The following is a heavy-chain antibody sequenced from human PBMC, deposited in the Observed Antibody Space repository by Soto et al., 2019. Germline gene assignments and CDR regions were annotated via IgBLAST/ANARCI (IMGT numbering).Heavy chain of an antibody. Sequence: HPGGSLRLSCAASGFTFSSYWMSWVRQAPGKGLEWVANIKQDGSEKYYVDSVKGRFTISRDNAKNSLYLQMNSLRAEDTAVYYCAMITFGGVTDSVPEYGMDVWGQGTTVTVSS. CDR1: GFTFSSYW. V-gene: IGHV3-7*01. CDR2: IKQDGSEK. CDR3: AMITFGGVTDSVPEYGMDV. J-gene: IGHJ6*02. D-gene: IGHD3-16*01.